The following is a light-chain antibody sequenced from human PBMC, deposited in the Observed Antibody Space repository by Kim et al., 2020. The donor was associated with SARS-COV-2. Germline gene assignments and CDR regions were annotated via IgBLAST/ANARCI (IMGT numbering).Light chain of an antibody. CDR1: SLRVYY. J-gene: IGLJ2*01. V-gene: IGLV3-19*01. CDR2: GKN. Sequence: SSELTQDPAMSVALGQTVRITCQGDSLRVYYASWYQQKPGQAPVLVIFGKNSRPSGIPDRFSGSSSGNTASLTITGYQAEDEADYYCNSRDSSGNLVVFG. CDR3: NSRDSSGNLVV.